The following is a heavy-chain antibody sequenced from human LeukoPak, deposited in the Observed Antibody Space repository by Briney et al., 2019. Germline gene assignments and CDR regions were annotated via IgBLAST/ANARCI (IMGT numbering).Heavy chain of an antibody. J-gene: IGHJ6*02. Sequence: PGGSLRLSCAASGFTFSSYGMHWVRQAPGKGLEWVAVIWYDGSNKYYADSVKGRFTISRDNSKNTLYLQTNSLRAEDTAVYYCARKLGYCSSTSCTRAAKTSYYYGMDVWGQGTTVTVSS. CDR2: IWYDGSNK. CDR3: ARKLGYCSSTSCTRAAKTSYYYGMDV. CDR1: GFTFSSYG. D-gene: IGHD2-2*01. V-gene: IGHV3-33*01.